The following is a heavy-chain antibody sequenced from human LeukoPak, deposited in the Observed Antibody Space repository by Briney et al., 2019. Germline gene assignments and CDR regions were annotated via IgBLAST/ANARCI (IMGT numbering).Heavy chain of an antibody. J-gene: IGHJ3*02. V-gene: IGHV3-11*04. CDR1: GFTFSDYY. CDR3: ARVRSGYYHDAFDI. Sequence: PGRSLRLPCAASGFTFSDYYMSWIRQAPGKGLEWVSYISSSGSTIYYADFVKGRFTISRDNAKNSLHLQMNSLRVEDTAVYYCARVRSGYYHDAFDIWGPGTMVTVSS. D-gene: IGHD3-22*01. CDR2: ISSSGSTI.